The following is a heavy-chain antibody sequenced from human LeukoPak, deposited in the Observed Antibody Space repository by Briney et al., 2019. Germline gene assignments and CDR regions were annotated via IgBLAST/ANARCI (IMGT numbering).Heavy chain of an antibody. CDR2: ISGSGGST. CDR3: ARRAMIVVATPAVDY. CDR1: GFTFSSYA. V-gene: IGHV3-23*01. Sequence: PGGSLRLSCGASGFTFSSYAMNWVRQAPGEGLEWVSVISGSGGSTYYADSVKGRFTISRDNSKNTLYLQMNSLRAEDTAVYYCARRAMIVVATPAVDYWGQGTLVTVSS. J-gene: IGHJ4*02. D-gene: IGHD3-22*01.